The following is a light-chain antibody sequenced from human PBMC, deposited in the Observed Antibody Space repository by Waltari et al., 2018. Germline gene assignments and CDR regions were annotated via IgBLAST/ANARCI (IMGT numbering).Light chain of an antibody. CDR1: RDIDTY. V-gene: IGKV1-33*01. J-gene: IGKJ4*01. Sequence: DVQMTQSPSSLSASAGDRITITCQATRDIDTYLNWYQHKPGKAPKLLIYDADTLQRGVPSRFSGSGSGTHFSFTINNLQPDDFATYYCQQCSTLPFTFGGGT. CDR2: DAD. CDR3: QQCSTLPFT.